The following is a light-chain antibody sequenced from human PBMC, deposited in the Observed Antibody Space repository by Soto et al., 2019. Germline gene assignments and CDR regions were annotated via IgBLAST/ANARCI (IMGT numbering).Light chain of an antibody. J-gene: IGKJ1*01. Sequence: EIVMTQSPATLSVSPGERATLSCRASQSVSSNLAWYQQKPGQAPRLLIYGASTRATGIPARFSGSGSGTEFTLTISSLQSEDFAVYYCQQDENWPGTFGQGTKVEIK. CDR3: QQDENWPGT. CDR2: GAS. V-gene: IGKV3-15*01. CDR1: QSVSSN.